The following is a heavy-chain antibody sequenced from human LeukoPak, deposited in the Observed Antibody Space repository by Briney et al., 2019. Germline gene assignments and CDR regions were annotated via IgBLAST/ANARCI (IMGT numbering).Heavy chain of an antibody. CDR2: MKPNSGNT. CDR1: GDTFTGYD. V-gene: IGHV1-8*03. CDR3: ARGASRSFDY. Sequence: RGSVSVSCAASGDTFTGYDINGGRQGAGQGVGWRGWMKPNSGNTAYAQSFRGGVTFTRETSIRRAYMELSSLRSEDPAVYYCARGASRSFDYWGQGTLVTVSS. J-gene: IGHJ4*02.